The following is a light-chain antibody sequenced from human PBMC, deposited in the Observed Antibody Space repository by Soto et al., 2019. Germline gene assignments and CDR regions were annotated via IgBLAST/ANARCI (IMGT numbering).Light chain of an antibody. J-gene: IGLJ1*01. V-gene: IGLV2-23*01. CDR3: FSYAGSYPS. CDR1: SSDVGGYDL. Sequence: QSALTQPASVSGSPGQSIIISCTGTSSDVGGYDLVSWYQHHPGRAPKLLIYEDIKRPSGVSDRFSGSKSGNTASLTISGLQAEDEAYYYCFSYAGSYPSFGTGTKLTVL. CDR2: EDI.